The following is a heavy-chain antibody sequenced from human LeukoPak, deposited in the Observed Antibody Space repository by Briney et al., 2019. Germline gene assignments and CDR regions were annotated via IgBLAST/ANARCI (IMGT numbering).Heavy chain of an antibody. J-gene: IGHJ4*02. CDR1: GDSVSSNSAA. V-gene: IGHV6-1*01. Sequence: SPTLSLTFAISGDSVSSNSAAWNWIRQSPSRGLEWLGRTYYRSKWSNDYAVSVKSRITINPDTSRNQFSLQLNSVTPEDTAVYYCARYYYDSRGYYYYYFDYWGQGTLVTVSS. CDR2: TYYRSKWSN. D-gene: IGHD3-22*01. CDR3: ARYYYDSRGYYYYYFDY.